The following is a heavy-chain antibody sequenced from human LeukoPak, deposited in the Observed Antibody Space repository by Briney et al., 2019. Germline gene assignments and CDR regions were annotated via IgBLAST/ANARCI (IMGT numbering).Heavy chain of an antibody. D-gene: IGHD1-26*01. CDR1: GGSFSDYY. CDR3: ARLIYSGSYPRFDY. V-gene: IGHV4-34*01. CDR2: INHSGAT. Sequence: SETLSLTCAVYGGSFSDYYWSWIRQPPGKGLEWIGEINHSGATNYNPSLKSRVTMSVDTSKNQFSLKLSSVTAADTAVYYCARLIYSGSYPRFDYWGQGTLVTVSS. J-gene: IGHJ4*02.